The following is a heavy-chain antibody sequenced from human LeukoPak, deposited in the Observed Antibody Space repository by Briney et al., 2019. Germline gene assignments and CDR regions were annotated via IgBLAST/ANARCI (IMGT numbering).Heavy chain of an antibody. J-gene: IGHJ4*02. CDR1: GFTFSSYA. CDR3: ARRTTGSNLDY. D-gene: IGHD3-10*01. V-gene: IGHV3-23*01. CDR2: ISGSGGSS. Sequence: PGGSLRLSCAASGFTFSSYAMSWVRQAPGKGLEWVSSISGSGGSSYYADSVKSPFTISRDNSKNTLYLQMNSLRAEDTAVYYCARRTTGSNLDYWGQGTLVTVSS.